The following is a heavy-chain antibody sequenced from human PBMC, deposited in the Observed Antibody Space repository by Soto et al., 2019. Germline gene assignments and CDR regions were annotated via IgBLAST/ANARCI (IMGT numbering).Heavy chain of an antibody. CDR1: GYTFTSYY. V-gene: IGHV1-46*01. CDR2: INPSGGST. J-gene: IGHJ3*02. D-gene: IGHD3-22*01. Sequence: ASVKVSCKASGYTFTSYYMHWVRQAPGQGLEWMGIINPSGGSTSYAQKFQGRVTMTRDTSTSTVYMELSSLRSEDTAVYYCARVYRYYYDSSGYPGAFDIWGQGTMVTVS. CDR3: ARVYRYYYDSSGYPGAFDI.